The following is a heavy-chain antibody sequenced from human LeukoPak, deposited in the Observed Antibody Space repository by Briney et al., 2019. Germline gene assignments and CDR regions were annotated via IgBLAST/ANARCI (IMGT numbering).Heavy chain of an antibody. CDR3: AHETGAFDY. V-gene: IGHV2-5*02. CDR1: GCSLGTRGVG. J-gene: IGHJ4*02. CDR2: IYWDDDK. D-gene: IGHD7-27*01. Sequence: GSGPTLVKPTQTLTLTCTFSGCSLGTRGVGVGWIRQPPGKALEWLALIYWDDDKRYSPSLKSRLTITKDTSKNQVVLTMTNMDPVDTATYYCAHETGAFDYWGQGTLVTVSS.